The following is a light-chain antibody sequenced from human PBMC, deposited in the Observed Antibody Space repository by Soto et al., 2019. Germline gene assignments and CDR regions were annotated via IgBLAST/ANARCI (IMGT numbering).Light chain of an antibody. Sequence: EIVLTQSPATLSLSPGERATLSCRASQSVSSYLLWYQQKPGQTPRLLIYDASNRATGIPARFSGSGSETDFTLSISRLEPEDFAVYYCHQYGSSPPYTFGQGTKLEIK. CDR2: DAS. V-gene: IGKV3-11*01. CDR3: HQYGSSPPYT. CDR1: QSVSSY. J-gene: IGKJ2*01.